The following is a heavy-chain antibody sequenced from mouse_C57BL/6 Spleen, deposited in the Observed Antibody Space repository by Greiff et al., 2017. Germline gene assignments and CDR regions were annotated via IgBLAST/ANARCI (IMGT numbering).Heavy chain of an antibody. CDR3: ARRRYDYPYYAMDY. V-gene: IGHV1-69*01. CDR1: GYTFTSYW. Sequence: QVQLQQSGAELVMPGASVKLSCKASGYTFTSYWMHWVKQRPGQGLEWIGEIDPSDSYTNYNQKFKGKSTLTVDKSSSTAYMQLRSLTSEDSAVYYCARRRYDYPYYAMDYWGQGTSVTVSS. D-gene: IGHD2-4*01. J-gene: IGHJ4*01. CDR2: IDPSDSYT.